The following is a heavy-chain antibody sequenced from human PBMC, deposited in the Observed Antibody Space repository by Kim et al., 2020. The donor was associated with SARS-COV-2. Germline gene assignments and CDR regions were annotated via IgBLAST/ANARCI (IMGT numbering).Heavy chain of an antibody. CDR3: ARRDSRGFRVLYFDY. V-gene: IGHV4-34*01. D-gene: IGHD3-10*01. CDR1: GGSFSGYY. J-gene: IGHJ4*02. CDR2: INHSGST. Sequence: SETLSLTCAVYGGSFSGYYWSWIRQPPGKGLEWIGEINHSGSTNYNPSLKSRVTISVDTSKNQFSLKLSSVTAADTAVYYCARRDSRGFRVLYFDYWGQGTLVTVSS.